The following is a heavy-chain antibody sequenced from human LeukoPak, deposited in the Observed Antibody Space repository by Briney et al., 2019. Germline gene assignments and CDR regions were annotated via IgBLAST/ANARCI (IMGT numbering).Heavy chain of an antibody. CDR1: GYTFTSYD. J-gene: IGHJ3*02. CDR3: ARAAARRKDAFDI. V-gene: IGHV1-8*01. CDR2: MNPNSGNT. D-gene: IGHD6-6*01. Sequence: ASVKVSCEASGYTFTSYDINWVRQATGQGLEWMGWMNPNSGNTGYAQKFQGRVTMTRNTSISTAYMELSSLRSEDTAVYYCARAAARRKDAFDIWGQGTMVTVSS.